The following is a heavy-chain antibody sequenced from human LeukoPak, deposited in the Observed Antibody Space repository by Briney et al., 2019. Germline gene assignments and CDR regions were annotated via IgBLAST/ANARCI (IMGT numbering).Heavy chain of an antibody. CDR1: GGTFSSYA. CDR3: ARGGDSLSYYFDY. J-gene: IGHJ4*02. CDR2: IIPILGIA. Sequence: SVKVSCKASGGTFSSYAISWVRQAPGQGLEWMGRIIPILGIANYAQKFQGRVTITADKSTSTAYMELSSLRSEDTAVYYCARGGDSLSYYFDYWGQGTPVTVSS. D-gene: IGHD3-10*01. V-gene: IGHV1-69*04.